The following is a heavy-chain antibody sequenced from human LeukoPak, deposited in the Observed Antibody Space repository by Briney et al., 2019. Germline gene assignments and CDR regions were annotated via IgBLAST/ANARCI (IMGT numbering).Heavy chain of an antibody. J-gene: IGHJ5*02. V-gene: IGHV4-34*01. Sequence: PSETLSLTCAVYGVSFSGYYWSWIRQPPGKGLEWIGEINHSGSTNYNPSLKSRVTIPVDTSKNQFSLKLSSVTAADTAVYYCARRITMVRGVIAVYNWFDPWGQGTLVTVSS. CDR3: ARRITMVRGVIAVYNWFDP. CDR2: INHSGST. CDR1: GVSFSGYY. D-gene: IGHD3-10*01.